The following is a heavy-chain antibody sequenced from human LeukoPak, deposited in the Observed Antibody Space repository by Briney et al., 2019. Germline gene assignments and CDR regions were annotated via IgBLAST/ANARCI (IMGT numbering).Heavy chain of an antibody. CDR2: IWYDGSNK. Sequence: PGGSLRLSCAASGFTFSSYGMHWVRQAPGKGLEWVAVIWYDGSNKYYADSVKGRFTISRDNSKNTLYLQMNSLRAEDTAVYYCARDVGEVGATGLFDYWGQGTLVTVSS. D-gene: IGHD1-26*01. J-gene: IGHJ4*02. V-gene: IGHV3-30*19. CDR1: GFTFSSYG. CDR3: ARDVGEVGATGLFDY.